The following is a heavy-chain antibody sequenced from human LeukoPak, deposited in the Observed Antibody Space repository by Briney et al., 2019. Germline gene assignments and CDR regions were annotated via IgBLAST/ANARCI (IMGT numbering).Heavy chain of an antibody. J-gene: IGHJ5*02. D-gene: IGHD2-21*01. CDR3: VTAVCVGNCFAEWFDT. V-gene: IGHV3-11*06. Sequence: SVSGRFTISRDNAKNTVYLQMNSLTADDTARYYCVTAVCVGNCFAEWFDTWGQGNLVTVSS.